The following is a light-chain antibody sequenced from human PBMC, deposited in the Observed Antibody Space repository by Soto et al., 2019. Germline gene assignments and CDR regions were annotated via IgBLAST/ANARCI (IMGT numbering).Light chain of an antibody. CDR1: SSDVGAYNY. CDR2: EVS. J-gene: IGLJ3*02. CDR3: SSYTNSFTWV. Sequence: QSALAQPASVSGSPGQSITISCTGTSSDVGAYNYVSWYQQHPGKAPKLIIFEVSNRPSGISNRFSGSKSGQTASLSISGLQAEDEADYYCSSYTNSFTWVFGGGTKVTVL. V-gene: IGLV2-14*01.